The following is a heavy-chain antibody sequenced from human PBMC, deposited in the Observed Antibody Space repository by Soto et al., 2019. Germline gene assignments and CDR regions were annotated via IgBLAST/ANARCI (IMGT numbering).Heavy chain of an antibody. CDR1: GVTLSNYW. D-gene: IGHD3-10*01. Sequence: PGGSLGLSSAASGVTLSNYWMTGVRQAPGKGLEWVANINYDGSEKNYVDSVKGRFTISRDNTRNSLALQMNTLRAEDTAVYYCLSAGSAVSWGQGTLVTVSS. V-gene: IGHV3-7*05. CDR2: INYDGSEK. CDR3: LSAGSAVS. J-gene: IGHJ4*02.